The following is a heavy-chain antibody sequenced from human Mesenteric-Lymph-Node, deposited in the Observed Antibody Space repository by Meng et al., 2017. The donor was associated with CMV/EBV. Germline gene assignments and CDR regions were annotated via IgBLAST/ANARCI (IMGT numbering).Heavy chain of an antibody. CDR3: AKVPYCTNGVCYTYFDY. V-gene: IGHV3-21*04. J-gene: IGHJ4*02. Sequence: GESLKISCAASGFTFSSYSMNWVRQAPGKGLEWVSSISSSSSYIYYADSVKGRFTISRDNSKNTLYLQMNSLRAEDTAVYYCAKVPYCTNGVCYTYFDYWGQGTLVTVSS. D-gene: IGHD2-8*01. CDR2: ISSSSSYI. CDR1: GFTFSSYS.